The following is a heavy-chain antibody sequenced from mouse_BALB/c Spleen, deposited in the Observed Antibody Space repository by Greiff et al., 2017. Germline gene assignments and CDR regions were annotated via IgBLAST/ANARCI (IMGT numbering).Heavy chain of an antibody. CDR3: VRDSGYGRY. CDR2: IWTGGGT. J-gene: IGHJ3*01. D-gene: IGHD2-2*01. V-gene: IGHV2-9-2*01. Sequence: VKLMESGPGLVAPSQSLSITCTVSGFSLTSYDISWIRQPPGKGLEWLGVIWTGGGTNYNSAFMSRLSISKDNSKSQVFLKMNSLQTDDTAIYYCVRDSGYGRYWGQGTLVTVSA. CDR1: GFSLTSYD.